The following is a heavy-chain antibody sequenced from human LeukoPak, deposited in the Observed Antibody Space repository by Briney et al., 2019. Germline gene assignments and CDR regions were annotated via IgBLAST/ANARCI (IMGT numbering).Heavy chain of an antibody. D-gene: IGHD3-10*01. J-gene: IGHJ6*02. Sequence: GGSLRFSCAASGFSLSNYWMSWVRQAPGKGLEWVANINQDGSDKYYVDSVMGRFTISKDNAKNSVYLQMNSLRPEDTAIYYCAWYGVTHGLDVWGQGTTVTVSS. V-gene: IGHV3-7*01. CDR2: INQDGSDK. CDR3: AWYGVTHGLDV. CDR1: GFSLSNYW.